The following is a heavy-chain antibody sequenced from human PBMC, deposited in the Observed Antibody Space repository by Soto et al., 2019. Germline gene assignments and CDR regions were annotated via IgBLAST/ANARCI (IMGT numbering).Heavy chain of an antibody. CDR2: ISGSGGTT. Sequence: EVQLLESGGGLLQPGGSLRLSCAASGFSFSTYAMSWVRQAPGKGLEWVSAISGSGGTTHYADSVKGRFTISRDNSKNTLYLQMNSLGAEDTALYYCVARPFGSGWYYFDYWGQGALVTVSS. CDR3: VARPFGSGWYYFDY. CDR1: GFSFSTYA. D-gene: IGHD6-19*01. J-gene: IGHJ4*02. V-gene: IGHV3-23*01.